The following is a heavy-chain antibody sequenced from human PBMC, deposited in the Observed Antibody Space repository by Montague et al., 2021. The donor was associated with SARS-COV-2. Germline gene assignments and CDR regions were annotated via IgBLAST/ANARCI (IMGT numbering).Heavy chain of an antibody. D-gene: IGHD3-3*01. CDR2: IYHSGST. CDR3: ARDVRYYDFWSGRAQTSPDY. Sequence: SETLSLTCTVSGYSISSGYYGGWIRQPPGKGLEWIGSIYHSGSTYYNPSLKSRVTISVDTSKNQFSLKLSSVTAADTAMYYCARDVRYYDFWSGRAQTSPDYWGQGTLVTVSS. CDR1: GYSISSGYY. V-gene: IGHV4-38-2*02. J-gene: IGHJ4*02.